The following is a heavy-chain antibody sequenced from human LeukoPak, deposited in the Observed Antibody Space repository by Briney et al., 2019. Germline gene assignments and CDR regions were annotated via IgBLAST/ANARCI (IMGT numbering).Heavy chain of an antibody. Sequence: ASVKVSCKASRGTFSSYTISWVRQAPGQGLEWMGWINPNSGGTNYAQKFQGRVTMTRDTSISTAYMELSRLRSDDTAVYYCARNVDIVATGDFDYWGQGTLVTVSS. J-gene: IGHJ4*02. CDR3: ARNVDIVATGDFDY. CDR2: INPNSGGT. D-gene: IGHD5-12*01. V-gene: IGHV1-2*02. CDR1: RGTFSSYT.